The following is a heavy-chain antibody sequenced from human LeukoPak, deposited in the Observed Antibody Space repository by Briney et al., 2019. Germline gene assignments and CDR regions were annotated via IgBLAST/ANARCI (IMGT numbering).Heavy chain of an antibody. V-gene: IGHV1-18*01. D-gene: IGHD3/OR15-3a*01. CDR1: GYSFTSFG. CDR3: VRDLGVDTSMIFFDF. Sequence: ASVKVSCKASGYSFTSFGISWVRQAPGQGLEWMGWISAYNGNTRSAQKFQGRVTMTTDTSTSTAYMELRSLRFDDTAVFYCVRDLGVDTSMIFFDFWGQGTLVTVSP. CDR2: ISAYNGNT. J-gene: IGHJ4*02.